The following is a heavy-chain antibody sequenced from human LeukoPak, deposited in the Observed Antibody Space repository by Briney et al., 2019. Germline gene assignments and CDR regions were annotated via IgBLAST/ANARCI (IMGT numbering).Heavy chain of an antibody. V-gene: IGHV3-23*01. D-gene: IGHD2-2*02. CDR3: AKASVVPAAIPMGV. J-gene: IGHJ6*03. Sequence: AGWSLRLSCAASGFTFSSYAMSWVRQAPGKGLEWVSAISGSGGSTYYADSVKGRFTISRDNSKNTLYLQMNSLRAEDTAVYYCAKASVVPAAIPMGVWGKGTTVIVSS. CDR2: ISGSGGST. CDR1: GFTFSSYA.